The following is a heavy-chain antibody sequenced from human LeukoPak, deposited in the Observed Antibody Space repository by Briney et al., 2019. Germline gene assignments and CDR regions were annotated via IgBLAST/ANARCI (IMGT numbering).Heavy chain of an antibody. CDR3: ARDPDNYYDSSGSFDY. CDR1: GFTFSSYS. Sequence: GGSLRLSCAASGFTFSSYSMNWVRQAPRKGLEWVSYISSSSSTIYYADSVKGRFTISRDNAKNSLYLQMNSLRAEDTAVYYCARDPDNYYDSSGSFDYWGRGTLVTVSS. CDR2: ISSSSSTI. J-gene: IGHJ4*02. V-gene: IGHV3-48*01. D-gene: IGHD3-22*01.